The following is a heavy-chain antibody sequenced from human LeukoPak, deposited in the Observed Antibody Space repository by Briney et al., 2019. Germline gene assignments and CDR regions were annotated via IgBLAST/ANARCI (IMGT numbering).Heavy chain of an antibody. CDR1: GFTFSSYA. CDR2: IRGSGGST. V-gene: IGHV3-23*01. Sequence: PGGSLSLSCAASGFTFSSYAMRWVRQAPGKGLEWVSAIRGSGGSTYYADSVKGRFTISRDNSKNTLYLQMNSLRAEDTAVYYCAKVHDSITMVRGVIPYFDYWGQGTLVTVSS. CDR3: AKVHDSITMVRGVIPYFDY. D-gene: IGHD3-10*01. J-gene: IGHJ4*02.